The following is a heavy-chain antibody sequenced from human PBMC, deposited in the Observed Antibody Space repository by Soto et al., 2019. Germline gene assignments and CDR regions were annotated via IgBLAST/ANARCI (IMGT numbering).Heavy chain of an antibody. CDR3: ARYDYDDYRLDY. Sequence: QVQLQESGPGLVKPSETLSLTCTVSGGSVNTLGYYWSWIRQPPGKGLEWIGSIYYSGTTNYNPSLKTRVTISVDTSKNQFSLKLTSVTAADTAVYYCARYDYDDYRLDYWGQGTLVSVSS. CDR2: IYYSGTT. J-gene: IGHJ4*02. V-gene: IGHV4-61*08. D-gene: IGHD4-17*01. CDR1: GGSVNTLGYY.